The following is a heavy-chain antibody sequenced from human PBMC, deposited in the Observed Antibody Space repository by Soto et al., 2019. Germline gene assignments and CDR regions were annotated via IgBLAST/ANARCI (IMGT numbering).Heavy chain of an antibody. CDR3: ARATRVAAGRYYFDY. CDR1: GFTFSTYG. Sequence: PGWSLRLSCAASGFTFSTYGMTWVRQAPGKGLDWVSSISGSGGSTYSADSVKGRFAISRDSSKNTVYLQMSSLGVDDTAVYYCARATRVAAGRYYFDYWGQGTLVTVSS. J-gene: IGHJ4*01. CDR2: ISGSGGST. V-gene: IGHV3-23*01. D-gene: IGHD6-13*01.